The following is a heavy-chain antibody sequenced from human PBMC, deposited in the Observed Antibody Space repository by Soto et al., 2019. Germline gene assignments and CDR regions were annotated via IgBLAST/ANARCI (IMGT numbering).Heavy chain of an antibody. CDR3: TRDGDGRMTTNPYYYYGMDV. CDR2: VYYSGGA. D-gene: IGHD2-21*02. CDR1: GGSISGYY. Sequence: LSLTCTVSGGSISGYYWSWIRQPPGKGLEWIGNVYYSGGAKYNPSVKRRVSISVDTSKNQFSLNLSSVTAADTAVYYCTRDGDGRMTTNPYYYYGMDVWGPGITVTVSS. V-gene: IGHV4-59*01. J-gene: IGHJ6*02.